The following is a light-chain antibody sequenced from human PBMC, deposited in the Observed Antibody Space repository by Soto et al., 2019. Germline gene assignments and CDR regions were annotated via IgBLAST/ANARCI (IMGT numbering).Light chain of an antibody. V-gene: IGLV1-40*01. CDR2: DNS. Sequence: QSVLTQPPSVSGAPGQRVTLSCTGSSSNIGAGYDVHWYQHLPGTAPKLLIYDNSKRPSWVPDRISGSKSVTSASLAITGLQAEDEADYYCQSYDSSLSVWVFGGGTQLTVL. CDR3: QSYDSSLSVWV. J-gene: IGLJ3*02. CDR1: SSNIGAGYD.